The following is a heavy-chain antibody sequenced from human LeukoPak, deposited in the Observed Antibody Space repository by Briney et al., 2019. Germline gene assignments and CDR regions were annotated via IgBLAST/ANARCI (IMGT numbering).Heavy chain of an antibody. Sequence: PGGSLRLSCATSGFPVSSNYMSWVRQAPGKGLEWVAAIYADGDTYYADSVKGRFTISRDNSENTLYLQMNSLRAEDTAVYYCARRYITGWHFDYWGQGTLVTVSS. D-gene: IGHD1-20*01. CDR1: GFPVSSNY. CDR3: ARRYITGWHFDY. V-gene: IGHV3-66*01. J-gene: IGHJ4*02. CDR2: IYADGDT.